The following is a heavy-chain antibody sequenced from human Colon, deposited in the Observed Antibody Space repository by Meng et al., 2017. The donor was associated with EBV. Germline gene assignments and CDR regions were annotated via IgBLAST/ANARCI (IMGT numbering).Heavy chain of an antibody. Sequence: QLQLQESGSGLVKPSQTLSLPCGVSGDSVTNGGYSWSWIRQPPGKGLEWIGYIYHSGSTKYNPSLKSRVTISVDTSKNQFSLKLSSVTAADTAVYYCARDTSTWGNKGLDHWGQGILVTVSS. CDR2: IYHSGST. D-gene: IGHD7-27*01. CDR1: GDSVTNGGYS. CDR3: ARDTSTWGNKGLDH. J-gene: IGHJ4*02. V-gene: IGHV4-30-2*01.